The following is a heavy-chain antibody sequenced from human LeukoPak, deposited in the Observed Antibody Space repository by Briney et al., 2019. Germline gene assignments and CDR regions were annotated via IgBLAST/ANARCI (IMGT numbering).Heavy chain of an antibody. CDR1: GGSFSGYY. D-gene: IGHD6-6*01. J-gene: IGHJ6*03. CDR3: ARDWGVSARPGYMDV. CDR2: INHSGST. V-gene: IGHV4-34*01. Sequence: KTSETLSLTCVVYGGSFSGYYWSWIRQPPGKGLEWIGEINHSGSTNYNPSLKSRVTISVDTSKNQFSLKLSSVTAADTAVYYCARDWGVSARPGYMDVWGKGTTVTVSS.